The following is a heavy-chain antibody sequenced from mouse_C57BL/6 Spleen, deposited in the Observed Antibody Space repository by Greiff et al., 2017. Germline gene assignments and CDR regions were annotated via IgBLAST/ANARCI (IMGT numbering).Heavy chain of an antibody. V-gene: IGHV14-1*01. CDR1: GFNIKDYY. CDR3: TTTVVAPYYAMDY. J-gene: IGHJ4*01. Sequence: EVKLVESGAELVRPGASVKLSCTASGFNIKDYYMHWVKQRPEQGLEWIGRIDPEDGDTEYAPKFQGKATMTADTSSNTAYLQLSSLTSEDTAVYYCTTTVVAPYYAMDYWGQGTSVTVSS. D-gene: IGHD1-1*01. CDR2: IDPEDGDT.